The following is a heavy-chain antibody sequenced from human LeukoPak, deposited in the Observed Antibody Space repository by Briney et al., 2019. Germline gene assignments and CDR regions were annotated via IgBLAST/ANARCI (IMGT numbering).Heavy chain of an antibody. CDR3: ARDSAYCGGDCYSDS. Sequence: GGSLRLSCAASGFTFSSYTMKWVRQAPGKGLEWVSSISGSSTSFIYYADSLKGRFTIFRDNAKNSLYLQMNSLRAEDTAVYYCARDSAYCGGDCYSDSWGQGTLVTVSS. J-gene: IGHJ4*02. D-gene: IGHD2-21*02. CDR1: GFTFSSYT. CDR2: ISGSSTSFI. V-gene: IGHV3-21*01.